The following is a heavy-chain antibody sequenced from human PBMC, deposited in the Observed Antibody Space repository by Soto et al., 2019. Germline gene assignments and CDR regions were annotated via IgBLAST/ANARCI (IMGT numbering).Heavy chain of an antibody. J-gene: IGHJ5*02. CDR2: IKSKTDGGTT. Sequence: KTGGSLRLSCAASGFTFSNAWMNWVRQAPGKGLEWVGRIKSKTDGGTTDYAAPVKGRFTISRDDSKNTLYLQMNSLKTEDTAVYYCTTDVTVYYYDSSGYFRASYFDPWGQGTLVTVSS. CDR1: GFTFSNAW. CDR3: TTDVTVYYYDSSGYFRASYFDP. D-gene: IGHD3-22*01. V-gene: IGHV3-15*07.